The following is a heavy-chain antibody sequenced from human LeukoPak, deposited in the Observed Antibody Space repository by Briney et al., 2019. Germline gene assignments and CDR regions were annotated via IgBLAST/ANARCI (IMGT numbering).Heavy chain of an antibody. Sequence: GGSLRLSCAASGVAFNTYAMHWVRQAPGQGLEWVALIWHDGSHKFYSNSVRGQFTISRDNSKNTVSLQMNNLRPEDTAVYYCASEIFGSGSYPDFWGQGTLVTVSS. CDR2: IWHDGSHK. CDR1: GVAFNTYA. V-gene: IGHV3-33*01. J-gene: IGHJ4*02. CDR3: ASEIFGSGSYPDF. D-gene: IGHD3-10*01.